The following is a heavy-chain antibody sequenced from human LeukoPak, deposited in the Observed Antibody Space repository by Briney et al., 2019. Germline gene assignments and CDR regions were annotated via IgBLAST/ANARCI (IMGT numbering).Heavy chain of an antibody. V-gene: IGHV1-8*01. Sequence: ASVKVSCKASGHTFTSYDINWVRQATGQGLEWMGWMNPNSGNTGYAQKFQGRVTMTRNTSISTAYMELSSLRSEDTAVYYCARARVRGNWFDPWGQGTLVTVSS. CDR2: MNPNSGNT. D-gene: IGHD2-2*01. CDR3: ARARVRGNWFDP. CDR1: GHTFTSYD. J-gene: IGHJ5*02.